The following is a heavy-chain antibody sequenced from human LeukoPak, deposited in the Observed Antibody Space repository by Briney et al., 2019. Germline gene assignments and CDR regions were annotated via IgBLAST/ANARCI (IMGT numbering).Heavy chain of an antibody. Sequence: ASVKVSCKASGYTFTDYYMHWVRQAPGQGLEWMGWINPNSGGTNYAQKFQGRVIMTRDMSTSTVYMELSSLRSEDTAVYYCARDFRAAMVSDWFDPWGQGTLVTVSS. CDR1: GYTFTDYY. CDR3: ARDFRAAMVSDWFDP. V-gene: IGHV1-2*02. CDR2: INPNSGGT. J-gene: IGHJ5*02. D-gene: IGHD5-18*01.